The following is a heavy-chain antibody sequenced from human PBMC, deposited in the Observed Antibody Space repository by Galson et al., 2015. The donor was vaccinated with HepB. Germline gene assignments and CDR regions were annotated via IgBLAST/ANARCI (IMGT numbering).Heavy chain of an antibody. Sequence: SVKVSCKASGGTFSSYAISWVRQAPGQGLEWMGGIIPIFGTANYAQKFQGRVTITADESTSTAYMELSSLRSEDTAVYYCARDVGWAGDYYDSSGSVNWYFDLWGRGTLVTVSS. CDR2: IIPIFGTA. CDR3: ARDVGWAGDYYDSSGSVNWYFDL. CDR1: GGTFSSYA. V-gene: IGHV1-69*13. D-gene: IGHD3-22*01. J-gene: IGHJ2*01.